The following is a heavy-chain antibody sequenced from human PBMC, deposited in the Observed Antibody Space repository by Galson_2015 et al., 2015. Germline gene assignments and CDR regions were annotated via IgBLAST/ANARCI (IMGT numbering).Heavy chain of an antibody. D-gene: IGHD1-14*01. J-gene: IGHJ3*02. CDR2: IIPIFGTA. CDR1: GGTFSSYA. Sequence: SVKVSCKASGGTFSSYAISWVRQAPGQGLEWMGGIIPIFGTANYAQKFQGRVTITADESTSTAYMELSSLRSEDTAVYYCARHMKTEPPHPREFTHDAFDIWGQGTMVTVSS. CDR3: ARHMKTEPPHPREFTHDAFDI. V-gene: IGHV1-69*13.